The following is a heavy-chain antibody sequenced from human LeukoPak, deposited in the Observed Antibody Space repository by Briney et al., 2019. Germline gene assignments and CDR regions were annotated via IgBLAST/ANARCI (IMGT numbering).Heavy chain of an antibody. Sequence: PGGSLRLSCAASGFTFSSKAMNWVRQAPGKGLEWVSAISNYGGTTLYADSVRGRFIISRDNSKNTLYLQMSSLRVEDTALYYCAASITMIDDTLDMWGQGTMITVSS. CDR2: ISNYGGTT. CDR1: GFTFSSKA. V-gene: IGHV3-23*01. CDR3: AASITMIDDTLDM. D-gene: IGHD3-22*01. J-gene: IGHJ3*02.